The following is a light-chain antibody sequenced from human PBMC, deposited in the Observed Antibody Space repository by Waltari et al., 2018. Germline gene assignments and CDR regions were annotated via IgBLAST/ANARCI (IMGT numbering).Light chain of an antibody. CDR1: SSDVGGANY. V-gene: IGLV2-8*01. J-gene: IGLJ1*01. CDR2: EVN. CDR3: SSYAGSNDYV. Sequence: QSALTQPPSASGSPGQSVTISCTGTSSDVGGANYVSWYQQHPGKAPKLMIYEVNKRPSGVPDRFSGSKSGNTASLTVSGLQAEDEADYYCSSYAGSNDYVFGTGTKVTVL.